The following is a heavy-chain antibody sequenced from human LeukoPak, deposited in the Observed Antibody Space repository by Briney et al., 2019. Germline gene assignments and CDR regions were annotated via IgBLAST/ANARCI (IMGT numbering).Heavy chain of an antibody. CDR1: GFTFSSYS. D-gene: IGHD1-26*01. CDR3: ARGAVGATADY. V-gene: IGHV3-21*01. J-gene: IGHJ4*02. CDR2: ISSSSSYI. Sequence: GGSLRLSCAASGFTFSSYSMNWVRQAPGKGLEWVSSISSSSSYIYYADSVKGRFTISRDNAKNSLYLQMNSLRAEDTAVYYCARGAVGATADYWGQGTLVTVYS.